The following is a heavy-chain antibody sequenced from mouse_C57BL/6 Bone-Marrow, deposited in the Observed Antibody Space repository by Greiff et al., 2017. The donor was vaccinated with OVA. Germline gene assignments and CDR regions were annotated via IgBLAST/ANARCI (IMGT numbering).Heavy chain of an antibody. CDR2: FHPYTDAT. D-gene: IGHD2-3*01. CDR1: GYTFTTYP. V-gene: IGHV1-47*01. CDR3: ARRDGYYDDFDY. J-gene: IGHJ2*01. Sequence: VQLQQSGAELVKPGASVKMSCKASGYTFTTYPLEWMKQNHGKSLEWIGNFHPYTDATKYNEKFKGKATLTVDKSSSTVYLELSRLTSDDSAVYYWARRDGYYDDFDYWGQGTTLTVSS.